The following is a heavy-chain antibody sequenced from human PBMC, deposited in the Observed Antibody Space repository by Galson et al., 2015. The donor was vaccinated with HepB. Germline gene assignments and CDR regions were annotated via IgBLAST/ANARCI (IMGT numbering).Heavy chain of an antibody. CDR3: ARAQSKNFWSGYYKDYYYYGMDV. Sequence: SVKVSCKASGYTFTSYAMHWVRQAPGQRLEWMGWINAGNGNTKYSQKFQGRVTITRDTSASTAYMELSSLRSEDTAVYYCARAQSKNFWSGYYKDYYYYGMDVWGQGTTVTVSS. CDR1: GYTFTSYA. V-gene: IGHV1-3*01. CDR2: INAGNGNT. D-gene: IGHD3-3*01. J-gene: IGHJ6*02.